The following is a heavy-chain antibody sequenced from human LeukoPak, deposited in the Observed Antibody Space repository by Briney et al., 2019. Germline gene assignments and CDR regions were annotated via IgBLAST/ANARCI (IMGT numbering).Heavy chain of an antibody. Sequence: SETLSLTCTVSGGSISNYYWSWIRQPPGKGLEWIGYINYSGSTTYNPSLRSRVTISVDTSKNQFSLKLTSATAADTAVYYCARQAAANSIDYWGQGTVVTVSS. V-gene: IGHV4-59*08. CDR2: INYSGST. D-gene: IGHD2-2*01. CDR1: GGSISNYY. J-gene: IGHJ4*02. CDR3: ARQAAANSIDY.